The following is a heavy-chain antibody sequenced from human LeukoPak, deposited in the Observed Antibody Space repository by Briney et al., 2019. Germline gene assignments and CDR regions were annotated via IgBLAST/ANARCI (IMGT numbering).Heavy chain of an antibody. CDR3: VKDLSGSYSFDY. V-gene: IGHV4-39*02. CDR2: IYYSGST. D-gene: IGHD1-26*01. CDR1: GGSISSSNYY. Sequence: ASETLSLTCTVSGGSISSSNYYWGWIRQPPGKGLEWIGSIYYSGSTYYNPSLKSRVTLSVDTSRNQFSLKLSSVTAADTAVYYCVKDLSGSYSFDYWGQGTLVTVSS. J-gene: IGHJ4*02.